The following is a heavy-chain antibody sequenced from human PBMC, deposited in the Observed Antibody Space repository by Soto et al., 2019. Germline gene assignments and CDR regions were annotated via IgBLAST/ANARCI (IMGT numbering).Heavy chain of an antibody. CDR1: GFTFDDYA. Sequence: HPGGSLRLSCAASGFTFDDYAMHWVRQAPGKGLEWVSGISWNSGSIGYADSVKGRFTISRDNAKNSLYLQMNSLRAEDTALYYCAALLGHAFDIWGQGTMVTVSS. CDR3: AALLGHAFDI. V-gene: IGHV3-9*01. D-gene: IGHD2-15*01. CDR2: ISWNSGSI. J-gene: IGHJ3*02.